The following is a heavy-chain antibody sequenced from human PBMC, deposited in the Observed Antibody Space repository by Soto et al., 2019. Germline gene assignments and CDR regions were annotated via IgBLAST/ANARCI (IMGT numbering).Heavy chain of an antibody. V-gene: IGHV3-73*01. CDR1: GFTFSDSA. Sequence: EVQLVESGGGLVQPGGSLKLSCAASGFTFSDSALHWVHQASGKGLEWVGRIRSKANNYAAAYAASVKGRFTISRDDSKDTAYLQMNSLKTEDTAVYYCTRHLMDVWGQGTTVTVSS. CDR3: TRHLMDV. J-gene: IGHJ6*02. CDR2: IRSKANNYAA.